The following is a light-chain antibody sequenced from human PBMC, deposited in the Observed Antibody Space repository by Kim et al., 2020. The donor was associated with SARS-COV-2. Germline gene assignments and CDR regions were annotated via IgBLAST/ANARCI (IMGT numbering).Light chain of an antibody. CDR1: KLGDKY. CDR3: QAWDSSRGV. CDR2: QDR. J-gene: IGLJ1*01. V-gene: IGLV3-1*01. Sequence: SYELTQPPSVSVSPGQTASITCSGDKLGDKYACWYQQKPGQSPVLVIYQDRKRPSGIPERFSGSNSGNTATLTISGTQAMDEADYYCQAWDSSRGVFGTGTKVTVL.